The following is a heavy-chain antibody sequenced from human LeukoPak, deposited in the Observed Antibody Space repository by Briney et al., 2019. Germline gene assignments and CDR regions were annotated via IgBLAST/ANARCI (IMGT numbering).Heavy chain of an antibody. CDR1: GFTISSYA. D-gene: IGHD5-18*01. J-gene: IGHJ4*02. CDR3: AKGDSGMVRRYYFDY. V-gene: IGHV3-23*01. CDR2: ISGSGGDT. Sequence: GGSLRLSCAASGFTISSYAMSWVRQAPGKGLEWVSLISGSGGDTYYADSVKGRLTISRDISKNTLYLQMNSLSAEDTAVYYCAKGDSGMVRRYYFDYWGQGTLVTVSS.